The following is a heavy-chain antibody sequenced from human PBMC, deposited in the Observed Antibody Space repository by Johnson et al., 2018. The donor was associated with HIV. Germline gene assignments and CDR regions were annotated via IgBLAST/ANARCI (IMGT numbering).Heavy chain of an antibody. V-gene: IGHV3-7*01. CDR2: INKDGRVK. Sequence: VQLVESGGGLVQPGGSLRLSCAASGFTFSNYWMSWVRQVPGKGLEWVANINKDGRVKHYVDPVQGRFTISRDNAENSLYLQMNSLRAEDTAMYYCARDSSNSFRFEMYAFDIWGQGTMVTVSS. D-gene: IGHD6-6*01. CDR1: GFTFSNYW. J-gene: IGHJ3*02. CDR3: ARDSSNSFRFEMYAFDI.